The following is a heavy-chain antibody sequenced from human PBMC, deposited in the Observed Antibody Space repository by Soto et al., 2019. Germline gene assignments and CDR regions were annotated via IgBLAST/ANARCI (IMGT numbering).Heavy chain of an antibody. Sequence: GGSLRLSCVASGLTFGSRAMSWVRQAPGEGLQWVSTITDTGGDAKYADSVRGRFVISRDNSKKTLYLQMTSLTAEDSAMYFCARGSTDSYPGSRIFDFWGRGTLVTVYS. D-gene: IGHD3-10*01. CDR1: GLTFGSRA. J-gene: IGHJ5*01. CDR2: ITDTGGDA. CDR3: ARGSTDSYPGSRIFDF. V-gene: IGHV3-23*01.